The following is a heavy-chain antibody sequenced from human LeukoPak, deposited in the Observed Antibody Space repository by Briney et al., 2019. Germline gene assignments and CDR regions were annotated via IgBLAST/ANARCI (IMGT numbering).Heavy chain of an antibody. CDR1: GFTFSDYY. D-gene: IGHD3-9*01. V-gene: IGHV3-11*01. J-gene: IGHJ4*02. Sequence: PGGSLRLSCAASGFTFSDYYMSWIRQAPGKGLEWVSYISSSGSTIYYADSVKGRFTISRDNAKNSLYLQMNSLRVEDTAVYYCARDREYCDILTGYYTHWGQGTLVTVSS. CDR3: ARDREYCDILTGYYTH. CDR2: ISSSGSTI.